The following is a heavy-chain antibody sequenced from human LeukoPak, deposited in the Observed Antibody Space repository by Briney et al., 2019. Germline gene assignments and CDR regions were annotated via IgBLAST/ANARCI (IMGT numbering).Heavy chain of an antibody. Sequence: GGSLRLSCAASGFTFSSYEMNWVRQAPGKGLEWVSSISSSSSYIYYADSVKGRFTISRDNAKNSLYLQMNSLRAEDTAVYYCARLEGSSFAGVVVVPAAAAFDYWGQGTLVTVSS. CDR3: ARLEGSSFAGVVVVPAAAAFDY. CDR2: ISSSSSYI. J-gene: IGHJ4*02. V-gene: IGHV3-21*01. CDR1: GFTFSSYE. D-gene: IGHD2-2*01.